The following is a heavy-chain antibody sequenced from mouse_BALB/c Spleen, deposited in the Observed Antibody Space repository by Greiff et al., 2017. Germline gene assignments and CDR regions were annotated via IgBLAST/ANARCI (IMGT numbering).Heavy chain of an antibody. CDR3: ARAYYGSSYYSLDY. J-gene: IGHJ2*01. CDR1: GYTFTSYC. CDR2: INPSTGYT. Sequence: QVQLQQSGAELVKPGASVKLSCKASGYTFTSYCMSWVHQRPGQGLEWIGYINPSTGYTEYNQKFKDKATLTADKSSSTAYMEISSLTSEDSAVYYCARAYYGSSYYSLDYWGQGTTVTVSS. D-gene: IGHD1-1*01. V-gene: IGHV1-7*01.